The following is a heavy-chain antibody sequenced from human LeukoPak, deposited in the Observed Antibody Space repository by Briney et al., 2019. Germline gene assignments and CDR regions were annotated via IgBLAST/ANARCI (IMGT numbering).Heavy chain of an antibody. CDR2: INPNRGGT. V-gene: IGHV1-2*02. J-gene: IGHJ4*02. D-gene: IGHD5-12*01. Sequence: ASVKVSCKASGYTFTDYYIHWVRQAPGRGLECMGWINPNRGGTNYAQKFQGRVTMTRDTSISTAYMELSRLRSDDTAVYYCARDSEMATNYFDYWGQGTLVTVSS. CDR3: ARDSEMATNYFDY. CDR1: GYTFTDYY.